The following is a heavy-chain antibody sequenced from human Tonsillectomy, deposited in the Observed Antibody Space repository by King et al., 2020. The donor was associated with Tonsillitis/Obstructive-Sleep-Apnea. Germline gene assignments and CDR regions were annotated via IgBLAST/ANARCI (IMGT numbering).Heavy chain of an antibody. V-gene: IGHV3-15*01. CDR2: IKSKTDGGTT. Sequence: VQLVESGGGLVKPGGSLRLSCAVSGFTFTNAWMSWVRQAPGKGLEWVGRIKSKTDGGTTDYAAPVKGRFSISRDDSKNTLYLQMNSLKTEDTAVYYCTTGWVATVTGSFEHWGQGTLVTVS. J-gene: IGHJ4*02. CDR3: TTGWVATVTGSFEH. CDR1: GFTFTNAW. D-gene: IGHD4-17*01.